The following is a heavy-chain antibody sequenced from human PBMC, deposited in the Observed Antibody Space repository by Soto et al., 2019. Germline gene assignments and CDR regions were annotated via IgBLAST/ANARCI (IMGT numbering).Heavy chain of an antibody. D-gene: IGHD2-15*01. CDR2: ISGSGGST. CDR3: AKLYCSGGSCYGPYYYYGMDV. V-gene: IGHV3-23*01. Sequence: GGSLRLSCAASGFPFSSYAMSWVRQAPGKGLEWVSAISGSGGSTYYADSVKGRFTISRDNSKNTLYLQMNSLRAEDTAVYYCAKLYCSGGSCYGPYYYYGMDVWGQGTTVTVSS. J-gene: IGHJ6*02. CDR1: GFPFSSYA.